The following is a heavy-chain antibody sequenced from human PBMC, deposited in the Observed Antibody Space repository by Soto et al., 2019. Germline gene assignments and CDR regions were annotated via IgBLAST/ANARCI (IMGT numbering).Heavy chain of an antibody. CDR3: ARDGRWNVDF. CDR2: ISLDGTIK. Sequence: QVQLVESGGGVVQPGRSLRLSCTASGFTYTTHAMHWVRQAPGKGLEWVAIISLDGTIKYYADSVKGRFTISRDTSKNALYLQMNGLGPEDTAVSYCARDGRWNVDFWGQGTLVTVSP. V-gene: IGHV3-30-3*01. CDR1: GFTYTTHA. D-gene: IGHD1-1*01. J-gene: IGHJ4*02.